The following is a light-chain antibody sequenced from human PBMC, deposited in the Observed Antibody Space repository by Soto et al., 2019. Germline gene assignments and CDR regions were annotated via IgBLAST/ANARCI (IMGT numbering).Light chain of an antibody. CDR1: HRVRRDF. J-gene: IGKJ2*01. V-gene: IGKV3-20*01. Sequence: VLTQSPSTLSLSPGQRVALSCRASHRVRRDFLSWFQQKPGQAPRLLIYDASTRAPGIPDRFSGTASGTDFNLTISRLEPEELAVDYCKQYGSSPFTLGQGTSLEIQ. CDR2: DAS. CDR3: KQYGSSPFT.